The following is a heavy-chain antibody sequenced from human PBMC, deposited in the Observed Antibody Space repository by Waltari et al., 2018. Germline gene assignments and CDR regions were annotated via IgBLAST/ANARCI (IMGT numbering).Heavy chain of an antibody. V-gene: IGHV4-39*01. D-gene: IGHD1-26*01. CDR1: GGSINRRDSL. J-gene: IGHJ4*02. Sequence: QLQLQESGPGLVKPSETLSLTCTVSGGSINRRDSLWGWVRQPPTKGLEWIGTVSDVGTTYDHPPLGSRGTVALAASQNQCSRRLTAVTAADTAVYYGAGLSLYYGGGEVDWGQGTLVTASS. CDR3: AGLSLYYGGGEVD. CDR2: VSDVGTT.